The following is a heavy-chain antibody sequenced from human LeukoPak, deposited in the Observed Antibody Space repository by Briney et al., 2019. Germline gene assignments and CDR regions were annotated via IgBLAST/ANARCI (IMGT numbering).Heavy chain of an antibody. CDR2: ISYDGSDK. J-gene: IGHJ3*02. D-gene: IGHD2-21*02. V-gene: IGHV3-30*03. CDR3: ARARPSYCGGDCPSRDAFDI. CDR1: GFTFSSYG. Sequence: GGSLRLSCAASGFTFSSYGMHWVRQAPGKGLEWVAVISYDGSDKYYADSVKGRFTISRDNSKNTLYLQMNSLRAEDTAVYYCARARPSYCGGDCPSRDAFDIWGQGTMVTVSS.